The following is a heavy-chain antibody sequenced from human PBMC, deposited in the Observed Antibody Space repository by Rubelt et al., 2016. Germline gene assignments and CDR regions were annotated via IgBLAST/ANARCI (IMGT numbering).Heavy chain of an antibody. V-gene: IGHV3-30*04. CDR2: ISFDGTNK. CDR1: RSHA. J-gene: IGHJ4*02. Sequence: RSHAMHWVRQAPGKGLEWVAVISFDGTNKYYVDSVKGRFTISRGNSMHTLYLQMNSLTAEDTAVYYCARQMSDLWLFDSWGQGTLVFVSS. D-gene: IGHD3-10*01. CDR3: ARQMSDLWLFDS.